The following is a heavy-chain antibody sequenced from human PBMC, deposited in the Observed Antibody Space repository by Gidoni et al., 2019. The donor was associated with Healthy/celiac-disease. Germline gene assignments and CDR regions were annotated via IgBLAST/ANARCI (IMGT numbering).Heavy chain of an antibody. Sequence: EVQLLESGGGLVQPGGSLRLSCAASGFTFSSYAMGWVRQAPGKGLEWVSAISGSGGSTYYADSVKGRFTISRDNSKNTLYLQMNSLRAEDTAVYYCAKDGRKAYYDYVWGSYRGWGQGTLVTVSS. D-gene: IGHD3-16*02. CDR3: AKDGRKAYYDYVWGSYRG. CDR2: ISGSGGST. CDR1: GFTFSSYA. J-gene: IGHJ4*02. V-gene: IGHV3-23*01.